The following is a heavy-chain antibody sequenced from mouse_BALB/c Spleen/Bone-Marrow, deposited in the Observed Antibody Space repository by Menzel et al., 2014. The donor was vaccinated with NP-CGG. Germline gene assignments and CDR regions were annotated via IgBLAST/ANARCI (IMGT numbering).Heavy chain of an antibody. CDR3: ARHLYGNYEAMDY. V-gene: IGHV5-12*02. Sequence: EVQLVESGGGLVQPGGSLKLSCATSGFTFSDYYMYWVRQTPEKRLEWVAYISNGGGSTYYPDTVKGRFTISRDNAKNTLCLQMSRLKSEDAAMYYCARHLYGNYEAMDYWGQGTSVTVSS. CDR2: ISNGGGST. CDR1: GFTFSDYY. D-gene: IGHD2-1*01. J-gene: IGHJ4*01.